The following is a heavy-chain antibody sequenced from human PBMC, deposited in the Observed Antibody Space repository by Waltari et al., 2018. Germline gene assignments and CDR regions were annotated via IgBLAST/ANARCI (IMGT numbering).Heavy chain of an antibody. D-gene: IGHD6-19*01. V-gene: IGHV4-59*01. J-gene: IGHJ4*02. CDR2: IYYNGNT. Sequence: QVQLQESGPGLVQPSETLSLTCTVSGGFISNYYWPWIRQPPGKGLEWIGYIYYNGNTNYNPSLKSRLTISVDTSKNQFSLKLTSVTTADTAVYYCARGGWSLDYWGQGTLVTVSS. CDR3: ARGGWSLDY. CDR1: GGFISNYY.